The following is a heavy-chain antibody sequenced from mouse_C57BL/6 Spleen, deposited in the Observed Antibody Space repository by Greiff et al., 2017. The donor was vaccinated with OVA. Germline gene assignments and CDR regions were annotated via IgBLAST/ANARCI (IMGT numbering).Heavy chain of an antibody. Sequence: EVKLQESGGGLVQPGGSLSLSCAASGFTFTDYYMSWVRQPPGKALEWLGFIRNKANGYTTEYSASVKGRFTISRDNSQSILYLQMNALRAEDSATYYCARSDDYDDYWGQGTTLTVSS. CDR2: IRNKANGYTT. V-gene: IGHV7-3*01. CDR3: ARSDDYDDY. J-gene: IGHJ2*01. D-gene: IGHD2-4*01. CDR1: GFTFTDYY.